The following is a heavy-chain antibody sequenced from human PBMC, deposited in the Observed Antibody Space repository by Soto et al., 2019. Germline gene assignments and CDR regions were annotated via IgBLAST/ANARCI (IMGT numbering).Heavy chain of an antibody. Sequence: PGGSLRLSCAASGFTFSSYAMSWVRQAPGKGLEWVSAISGSGGSTYYADSVKGRFTISRDNSKNTLYLQMNSLRAEDTAVYYCAKGGGGWLGELLKAGMDVWGQGTTVTVSS. J-gene: IGHJ6*02. CDR1: GFTFSSYA. CDR2: ISGSGGST. V-gene: IGHV3-23*01. CDR3: AKGGGGWLGELLKAGMDV. D-gene: IGHD3-10*01.